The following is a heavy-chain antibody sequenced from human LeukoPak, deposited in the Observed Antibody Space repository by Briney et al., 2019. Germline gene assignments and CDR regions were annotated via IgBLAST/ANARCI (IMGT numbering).Heavy chain of an antibody. CDR1: GFTFINYD. J-gene: IGHJ4*02. V-gene: IGHV3-23*01. CDR2: ISGSGDST. D-gene: IGHD4-11*01. CDR3: ATSTVAKYDY. Sequence: PGGSLRLFCAASGFTFINYDMTWVRQAPGKGLEWVSAISGSGDSTFNADSVKGRFTISRDNSKNTLYLQMNSLRAEDTALYYCATSTVAKYDYWGQGTLVAVSS.